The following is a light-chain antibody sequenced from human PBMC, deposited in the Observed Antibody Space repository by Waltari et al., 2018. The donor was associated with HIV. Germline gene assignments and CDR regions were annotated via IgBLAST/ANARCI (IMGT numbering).Light chain of an antibody. J-gene: IGLJ2*01. CDR3: CSYAGTYTFVV. CDR1: SSDVGDYDF. V-gene: IGLV2-8*01. CDR2: EVN. Sequence: QSALTQPPSASGSPGQSVTISCSGTSSDVGDYDFVSWYQQHPGKVPKLILYEVNKRPSGVPDRFSGSKSGHTASLTVSGLQADDEADYYCCSYAGTYTFVVFGGGTKLTVL.